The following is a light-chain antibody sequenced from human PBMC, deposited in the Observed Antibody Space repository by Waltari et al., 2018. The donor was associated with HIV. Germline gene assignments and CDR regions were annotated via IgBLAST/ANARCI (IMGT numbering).Light chain of an antibody. J-gene: IGLJ1*01. Sequence: QSVLTQPPSASGTPGQRVTISCSGSSSNIERNTVNWYQQFPGTTPKVAVYSSNERPAAVPDRCSGARSGTSSSLAIRGLQSEDEAHYYCAAWDDIPDGDVFGPGTEVTVL. CDR2: SSN. CDR1: SSNIERNT. V-gene: IGLV1-44*01. CDR3: AAWDDIPDGDV.